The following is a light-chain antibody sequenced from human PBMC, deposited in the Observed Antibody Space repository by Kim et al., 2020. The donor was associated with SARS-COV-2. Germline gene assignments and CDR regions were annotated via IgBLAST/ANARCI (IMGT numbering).Light chain of an antibody. V-gene: IGKV1-5*03. Sequence: SASVGDRVTITCRASQSIDIWLAWYQQVPGKAPKLLIYQASSLESDVPSMFSGSGSGTELTLAVYSLQADDFATYYCRQYRSHWTFGQGTKVDIK. CDR3: RQYRSHWT. J-gene: IGKJ1*01. CDR2: QAS. CDR1: QSIDIW.